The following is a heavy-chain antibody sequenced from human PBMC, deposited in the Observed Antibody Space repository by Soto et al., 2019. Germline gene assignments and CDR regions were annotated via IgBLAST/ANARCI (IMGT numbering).Heavy chain of an antibody. J-gene: IGHJ6*03. CDR2: IHYSGST. CDR3: ARNYNTDYSYCSYMDV. V-gene: IGHV4-59*08. CDR1: GGSISKYY. Sequence: SETLSLTCTFSGGSISKYYLSWIRQPPGKGLEWIGDIHYSGSTNCNPSLKSRVTISVDTSKYQFSLRLSPVTAADTDVYYCARNYNTDYSYCSYMDVWGKGTTVTVSS. D-gene: IGHD1-1*01.